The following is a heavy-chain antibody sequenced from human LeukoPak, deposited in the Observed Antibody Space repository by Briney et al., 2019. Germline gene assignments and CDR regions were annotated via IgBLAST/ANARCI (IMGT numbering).Heavy chain of an antibody. D-gene: IGHD3-16*01. CDR1: GGSISIGGYY. CDR2: IYYSGST. Sequence: SETLSLTCTVSGGSISIGGYYWSWIRQHPGKGLEWIGYIYYSGSTYYNPSLKSRVTISVDTSKNQFSLKLSSVTAADTAVYYCARDRSYDYAASWFDPWGQGTLVTVSS. V-gene: IGHV4-31*03. J-gene: IGHJ5*02. CDR3: ARDRSYDYAASWFDP.